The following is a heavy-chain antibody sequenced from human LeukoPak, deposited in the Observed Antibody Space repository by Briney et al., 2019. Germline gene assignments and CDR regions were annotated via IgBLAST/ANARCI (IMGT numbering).Heavy chain of an antibody. J-gene: IGHJ4*02. Sequence: PGRSLRLSCAASGFTFSSYAMHWVRQAPGKGLEWVAVISYDGSNKYYADSVKGRFTISRDNSKNTLYLQMNSLRAEDTAVYYCVRDSRRGWADYCDYWGQGTLVTVSS. V-gene: IGHV3-30*04. D-gene: IGHD3-16*01. CDR3: VRDSRRGWADYCDY. CDR1: GFTFSSYA. CDR2: ISYDGSNK.